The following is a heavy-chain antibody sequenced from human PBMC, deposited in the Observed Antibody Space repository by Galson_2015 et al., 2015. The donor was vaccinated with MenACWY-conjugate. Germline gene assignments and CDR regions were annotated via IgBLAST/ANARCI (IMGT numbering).Heavy chain of an antibody. CDR1: GLSLSTGGLC. Sequence: ALMKPTQTLTLTCSFSGLSLSTGGLCVSWIRQPPGKALEWLALIDWEDDKNYSTFMKTRLTISKEPSKNHVFLTMTNMDHMYTATYYCARTTNGNYFYYYYMDVWGKGTTVIVSS. V-gene: IGHV2-70*01. CDR3: ARTTNGNYFYYYYMDV. D-gene: IGHD4-23*01. CDR2: IDWEDDK. J-gene: IGHJ6*03.